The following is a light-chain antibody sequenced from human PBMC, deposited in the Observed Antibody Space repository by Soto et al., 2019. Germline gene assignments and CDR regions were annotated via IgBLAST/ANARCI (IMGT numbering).Light chain of an antibody. Sequence: EIVLTQSPGTLSLSPGERATLSCRSSQSVNSNYLAWYQQKPGQAPRLLIYAASSSAAGFPDRFSGSGSESDFTLTMSRREPEDFAVYYCQQYGGSPWTFGQGTKVEIK. CDR2: AAS. CDR3: QQYGGSPWT. V-gene: IGKV3-20*01. CDR1: QSVNSNY. J-gene: IGKJ1*01.